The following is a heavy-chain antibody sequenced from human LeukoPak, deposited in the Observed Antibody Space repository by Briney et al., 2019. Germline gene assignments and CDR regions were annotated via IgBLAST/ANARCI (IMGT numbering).Heavy chain of an antibody. CDR2: IHYSGNT. CDR3: ATYTEDYSGPAFAP. V-gene: IGHV4-39*07. CDR1: GGSISSSIHY. Sequence: SETLSLTCTVSGGSISSSIHYWGWVPQSPRKGLEWIGTIHYSGNTYYNPSLRSRLTISLDTSNNQFSLKLSSVTAADTAVYYCATYTEDYSGPAFAPWGQGTLVIVSS. J-gene: IGHJ5*02. D-gene: IGHD3-16*01.